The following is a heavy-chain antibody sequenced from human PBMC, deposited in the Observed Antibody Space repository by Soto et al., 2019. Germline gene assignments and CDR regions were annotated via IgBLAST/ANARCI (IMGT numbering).Heavy chain of an antibody. Sequence: TSETLSLICTVSGGSISSGDYYWSWIRQPPVKGLEWIGYIYYSGSTYYNPSLKSRVTISVDTSKNQFSLKLSSVTAADTAVHYCARESGGIDYWGQGTLVTVSS. CDR3: ARESGGIDY. J-gene: IGHJ4*02. D-gene: IGHD2-15*01. V-gene: IGHV4-30-4*01. CDR2: IYYSGST. CDR1: GGSISSGDYY.